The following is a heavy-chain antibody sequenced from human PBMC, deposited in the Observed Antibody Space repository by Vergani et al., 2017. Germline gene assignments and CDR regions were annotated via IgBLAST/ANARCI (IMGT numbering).Heavy chain of an antibody. D-gene: IGHD3-22*01. V-gene: IGHV1-69*09. J-gene: IGHJ3*02. CDR1: GGTFSSYT. CDR2: IIPILGIA. CDR3: ARDRYYYDSSGYYYDAFDI. Sequence: QVQLVQSGAEVKKPGASVKVSCKASGGTFSSYTISWVRQAPGQGLEWMGRIIPILGIANYAQKFQGRVTITADKSTSTAYMELSSLRSDDTAVYYCARDRYYYDSSGYYYDAFDIWGQGTMVTVSS.